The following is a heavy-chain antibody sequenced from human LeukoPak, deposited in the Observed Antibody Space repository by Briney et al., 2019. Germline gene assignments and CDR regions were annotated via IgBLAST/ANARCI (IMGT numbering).Heavy chain of an antibody. V-gene: IGHV3-66*01. J-gene: IGHJ4*02. Sequence: PGGSLRLSCAASGFTVSSNYMSWVRQAPGKGLEWVAVIYSGGSTYYADSVKGGFTISRDNSKNTLYLQMNSLRAEDTAVYYCARGHGLGELSFFDYWGQGTLVTVSS. CDR3: ARGHGLGELSFFDY. D-gene: IGHD3-16*02. CDR2: IYSGGST. CDR1: GFTVSSNY.